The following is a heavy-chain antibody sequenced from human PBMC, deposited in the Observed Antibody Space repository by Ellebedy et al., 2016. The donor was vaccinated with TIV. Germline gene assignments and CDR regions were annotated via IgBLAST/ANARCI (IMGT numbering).Heavy chain of an antibody. CDR2: MYYSGST. V-gene: IGHV4-31*03. CDR3: ARIGQWWGTMIEGESDY. D-gene: IGHD3-22*01. Sequence: MPSETLSLTCTVSGGSISSGGYYWSWIRQHPGKGLEWIGYMYYSGSTYYNPSLKSRVTISVDTSKNQFSLKLSSVTAADTAVYYCARIGQWWGTMIEGESDYWGQGTLVTVSS. J-gene: IGHJ4*02. CDR1: GGSISSGGYY.